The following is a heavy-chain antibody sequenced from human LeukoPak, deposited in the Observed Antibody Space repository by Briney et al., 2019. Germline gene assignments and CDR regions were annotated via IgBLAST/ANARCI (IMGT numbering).Heavy chain of an antibody. V-gene: IGHV3-30*02. Sequence: GSLRLSCAASGFTFSSYGMYWVRQAPGKGLEWVAFIRYDGSNKYYADSVKGRFTVSRDNSKNTLYLQMKSLRAEDTAVYYCAKGGGYEAQYYYYYLDVWGKGTTVTISS. CDR3: AKGGGYEAQYYYYYLDV. D-gene: IGHD5-12*01. CDR1: GFTFSSYG. J-gene: IGHJ6*03. CDR2: IRYDGSNK.